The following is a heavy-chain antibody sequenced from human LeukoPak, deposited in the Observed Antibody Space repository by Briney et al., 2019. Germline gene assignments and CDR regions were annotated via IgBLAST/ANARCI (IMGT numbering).Heavy chain of an antibody. D-gene: IGHD3-22*01. J-gene: IGHJ3*02. CDR1: GGSISSYY. Sequence: PSETLSLTCTVSGGSISSYYWNWNRQPQAKGLEWIGYFFQSWSTKYNTSFKSRVTISVDTAKYQFSLKLSCVIAVDTAVYYCARASTYDRSGYYYHAFDIWGHGTMGTASS. V-gene: IGHV4-59*01. CDR2: FFQSWST. CDR3: ARASTYDRSGYYYHAFDI.